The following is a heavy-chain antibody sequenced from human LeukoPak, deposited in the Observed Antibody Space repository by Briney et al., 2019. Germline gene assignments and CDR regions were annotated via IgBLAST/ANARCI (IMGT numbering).Heavy chain of an antibody. CDR3: ARQAGYLSP. Sequence: PSETLSLTCTVSGGAFSTFYWSCIRQPPGKGLEWIGHIYYSGSTNYNPSLKSRVTISLDTSKNQFSLKLSSVTAADTAVYYCARQAGYLSPWGQGTLVTVSS. V-gene: IGHV4-59*08. D-gene: IGHD2/OR15-2a*01. CDR2: IYYSGST. J-gene: IGHJ5*02. CDR1: GGAFSTFY.